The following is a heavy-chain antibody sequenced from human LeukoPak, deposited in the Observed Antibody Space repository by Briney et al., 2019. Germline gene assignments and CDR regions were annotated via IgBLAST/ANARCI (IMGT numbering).Heavy chain of an antibody. CDR3: AKGGKDIVVVVAATDY. CDR1: GGSISSSS. CDR2: ISYDGSNK. D-gene: IGHD2-15*01. J-gene: IGHJ4*02. Sequence: LSLTCTVSGGSISSSSYYWGWIRQAPGKGLEWVAVISYDGSNKYYADSVKGRFTISRDNSKNTLYLQMNSLRAEDTAVYYCAKGGKDIVVVVAATDYWGQGTLVTVSS. V-gene: IGHV3-30*18.